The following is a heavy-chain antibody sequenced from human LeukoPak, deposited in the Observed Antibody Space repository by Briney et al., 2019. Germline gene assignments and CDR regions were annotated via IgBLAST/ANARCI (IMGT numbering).Heavy chain of an antibody. CDR3: ARLTDYDYVWGSYTDY. CDR1: GYSFTSYW. D-gene: IGHD3-16*01. V-gene: IGHV5-51*01. CDR2: IYPGDSDT. J-gene: IGHJ4*02. Sequence: GESLKISCKGSGYSFTSYWTGWVRQMPGKGLEWMGIIYPGDSDTRYSPSFQGQVTISADKSISTAYLQWSSLKASDTAMYYCARLTDYDYVWGSYTDYWGQGTLVTVSS.